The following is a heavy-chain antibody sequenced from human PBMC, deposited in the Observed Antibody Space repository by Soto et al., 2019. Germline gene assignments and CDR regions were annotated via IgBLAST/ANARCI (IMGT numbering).Heavy chain of an antibody. Sequence: EVQLVETGGGLIQPGGSLRLSCAASGISVGSNYMTWVRQSPGKGLEWVSLIYSNGDTDYADSVKGRFSISRDNFKNTLYLQMNNLRAEDTAVYHCARKSDSSPVPEADGVWGRGTLVTVSS. CDR1: GISVGSNY. D-gene: IGHD2-8*01. CDR2: IYSNGDT. CDR3: ARKSDSSPVPEADGV. J-gene: IGHJ4*02. V-gene: IGHV3-53*02.